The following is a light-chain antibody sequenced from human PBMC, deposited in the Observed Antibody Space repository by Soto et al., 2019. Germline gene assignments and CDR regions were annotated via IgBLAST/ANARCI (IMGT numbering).Light chain of an antibody. CDR1: QSVSSSY. Sequence: EIVLTQSPGALSLSPGERATLSCRARQSVSSSYLAWYQQKPGQAPRLLIYGASSRATGIPGRFSGSGSGTDFTLTISRLEPEDFAVYYCQQYGRSPFTLGPGTKVDIK. J-gene: IGKJ3*01. CDR3: QQYGRSPFT. CDR2: GAS. V-gene: IGKV3-20*01.